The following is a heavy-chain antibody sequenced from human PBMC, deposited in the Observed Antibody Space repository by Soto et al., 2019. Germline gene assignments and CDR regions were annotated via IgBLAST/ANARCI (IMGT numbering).Heavy chain of an antibody. CDR3: ARDPPLYCSSTSCDTAYYYGMDV. CDR1: GYTFTSYG. V-gene: IGHV1-18*04. Sequence: QVQLVQSGAEVKKPGASVKVSCKASGYTFTSYGISWVRQAPGQGLEWMGWISAYNGNTNYAQKLQGRVTMTTDTSTSTAYMQLRSLRSDDTALYYCARDPPLYCSSTSCDTAYYYGMDVWGQVTTVTVSS. CDR2: ISAYNGNT. D-gene: IGHD2-2*02. J-gene: IGHJ6*02.